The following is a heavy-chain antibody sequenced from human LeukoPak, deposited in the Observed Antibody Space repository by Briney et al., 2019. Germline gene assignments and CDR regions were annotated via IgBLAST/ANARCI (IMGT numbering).Heavy chain of an antibody. D-gene: IGHD2-21*02. Sequence: ASVKVSCKASGYTFTSYGISWVRQAPGQGLEWMGWINPNSGGTNYAQKFQGRVTMTRDTSISTAYMELSRLRSDDTAVYYCARVSYCGGDCYQPFDYWGQGTLVTVSS. CDR2: INPNSGGT. J-gene: IGHJ4*02. CDR1: GYTFTSYG. V-gene: IGHV1-2*02. CDR3: ARVSYCGGDCYQPFDY.